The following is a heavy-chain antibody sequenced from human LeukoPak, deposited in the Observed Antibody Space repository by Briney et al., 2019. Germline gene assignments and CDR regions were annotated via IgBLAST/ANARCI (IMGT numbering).Heavy chain of an antibody. D-gene: IGHD5-12*01. CDR1: GFTFSTYW. CDR2: VHQDGNEK. J-gene: IGHJ2*01. Sequence: GGSLRLSCAASGFTFSTYWMSWVRQAPGKGLEWVASVHQDGNEKHYVDSVKGRFTISRDNAKNSLYLQMNSLRVEDTAVFYCARGPRYWYFDLWGRGTLVTVSS. V-gene: IGHV3-7*01. CDR3: ARGPRYWYFDL.